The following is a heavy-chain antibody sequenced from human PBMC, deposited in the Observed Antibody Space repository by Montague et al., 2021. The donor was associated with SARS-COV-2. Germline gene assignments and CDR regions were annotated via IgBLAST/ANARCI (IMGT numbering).Heavy chain of an antibody. J-gene: IGHJ3*01. D-gene: IGHD3-3*01. CDR2: INHSGSS. Sequence: SETLSLTCAVYGESFTGYYWTWIRQPPGKGPEWIGEINHSGSSNYNPSLESRVTMSVDTSKNQFSLRLNSVSAADTAVYYCARAQVTIFGVLIMLPAAGAVDVWGQGTTVTVSS. CDR3: ARAQVTIFGVLIMLPAAGAVDV. CDR1: GESFTGYY. V-gene: IGHV4-34*01.